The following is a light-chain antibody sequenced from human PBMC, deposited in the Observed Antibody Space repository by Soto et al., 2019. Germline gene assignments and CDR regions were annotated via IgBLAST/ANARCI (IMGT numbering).Light chain of an antibody. CDR1: SSDVGGYNY. CDR3: AAWDESLNGPDYV. CDR2: EVS. J-gene: IGLJ1*01. Sequence: QSALTQPASVSGSPGQSITISCTGTSSDVGGYNYVSWYQQHPGKAPKLMIYEVSNRPSGVSNRFSGSQSGTSASLAISGLQSEDEADYYCAAWDESLNGPDYVFGTGTKVTVL. V-gene: IGLV2-14*01.